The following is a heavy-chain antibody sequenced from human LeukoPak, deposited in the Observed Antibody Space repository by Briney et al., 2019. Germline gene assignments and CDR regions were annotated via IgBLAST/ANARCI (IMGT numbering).Heavy chain of an antibody. J-gene: IGHJ5*02. CDR3: AGGYGNWFDP. Sequence: GRSLRLSCVAAGSTSGNFGIHWVRQPPGKGLEWVAVIWFDGNSKYYGGSVKGRFAISRDNSNNTVYLQMNTLRGEDTAVYYCAGGYGNWFDPWGQGILVTVSS. V-gene: IGHV3-33*01. D-gene: IGHD5-18*01. CDR2: IWFDGNSK. CDR1: GSTSGNFG.